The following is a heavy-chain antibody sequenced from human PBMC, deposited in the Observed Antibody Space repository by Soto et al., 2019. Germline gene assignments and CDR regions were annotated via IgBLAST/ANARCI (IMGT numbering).Heavy chain of an antibody. V-gene: IGHV3-66*01. J-gene: IGHJ4*02. CDR1: GFSVSSRY. Sequence: EVQLVESGGGLVRPGGSLRLACVASGFSVSSRYMSWVRQASGKGLEWLSVIYNDGSGHYAESVKGRFTISRDDSRNTLNLQMNSLRVDDTAVYYCASDSYMGCWGQGALVTVSS. CDR2: IYNDGSG. D-gene: IGHD2-2*02. CDR3: ASDSYMGC.